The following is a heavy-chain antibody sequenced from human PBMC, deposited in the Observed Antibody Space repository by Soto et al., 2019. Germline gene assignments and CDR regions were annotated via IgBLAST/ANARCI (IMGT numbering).Heavy chain of an antibody. CDR1: GFTFSSYG. CDR3: AKGLYGSGSYGRYYYYYYGMDV. CDR2: ISYDGSNK. V-gene: IGHV3-30*18. J-gene: IGHJ6*02. D-gene: IGHD3-10*01. Sequence: QVQLVESGGGVVQPGRSLRLSCAASGFTFSSYGMHWVRQAPGKGLERVAVISYDGSNKYYADSVKGRFTISRDNSKNTLYLQMNSLRAEDTGVYYCAKGLYGSGSYGRYYYYYYGMDVWGQGTTVTVSS.